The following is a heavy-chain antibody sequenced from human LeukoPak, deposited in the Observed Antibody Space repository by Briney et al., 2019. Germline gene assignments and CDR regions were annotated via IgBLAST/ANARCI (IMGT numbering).Heavy chain of an antibody. J-gene: IGHJ4*02. V-gene: IGHV3-30*02. Sequence: PGGSLRLSCAASGFTFSSYGMHWVRQAPGKGLEWVAFIRYDGSNKYYADSVKGRFTISRDNSKNTLYLQMNSLRAEDTAVYYCAKDRFVYSSGSDYWGQGTLVTVSS. CDR2: IRYDGSNK. D-gene: IGHD6-19*01. CDR1: GFTFSSYG. CDR3: AKDRFVYSSGSDY.